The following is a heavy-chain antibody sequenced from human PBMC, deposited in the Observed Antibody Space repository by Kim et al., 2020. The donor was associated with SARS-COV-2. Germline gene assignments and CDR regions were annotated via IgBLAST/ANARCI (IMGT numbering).Heavy chain of an antibody. D-gene: IGHD3-16*01. J-gene: IGHJ6*02. CDR1: GFTFSTSD. CDR3: ARGLGGTYYYGLDV. V-gene: IGHV3-13*01. Sequence: GGSLRLSCAASGFTFSTSDMHWVRQATGKGLEWVSAIGTAGDTYYPGSVKGRFTISRENAKNYLYLQMNSMRAGDTAVYYCARGLGGTYYYGLDVWGPGT. CDR2: IGTAGDT.